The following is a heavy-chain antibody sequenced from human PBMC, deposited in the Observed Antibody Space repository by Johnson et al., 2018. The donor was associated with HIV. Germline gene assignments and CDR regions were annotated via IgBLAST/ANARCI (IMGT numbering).Heavy chain of an antibody. V-gene: IGHV3-66*01. J-gene: IGHJ3*02. CDR2: ISSGGDT. CDR1: GFTVSSNY. CDR3: ASDGWELLGVAAFDI. Sequence: VQLVESVGGLVQPGGSLRLSCVVSGFTVSSNYITWVRQAPGKGLEWVSVISSGGDTYYADSVKDRFTISRDNSKNTLYLQMNSLRAEDTAVYYCASDGWELLGVAAFDIWGQGTMVTVSS. D-gene: IGHD1-26*01.